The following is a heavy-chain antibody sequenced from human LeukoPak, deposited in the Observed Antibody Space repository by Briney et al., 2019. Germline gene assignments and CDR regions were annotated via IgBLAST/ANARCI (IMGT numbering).Heavy chain of an antibody. D-gene: IGHD2-2*01. CDR1: GFTFSTYE. Sequence: GGSLRLSCAASGFTFSTYEMNWVRQAPGKGLEWVSYISGSGGAIYYADSVKGRFTISRDNAKTSLYLQMNSLRAEDTAVYYCARRYCSSTTCTLDYWGQGTLVTVSS. V-gene: IGHV3-48*03. J-gene: IGHJ4*02. CDR3: ARRYCSSTTCTLDY. CDR2: ISGSGGAI.